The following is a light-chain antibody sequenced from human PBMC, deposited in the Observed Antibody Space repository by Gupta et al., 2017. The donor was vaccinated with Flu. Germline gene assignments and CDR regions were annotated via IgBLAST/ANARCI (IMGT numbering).Light chain of an antibody. CDR1: QSLANNN. CDR2: GAS. V-gene: IGKV3-20*01. Sequence: VLTQSPDTLSLSPGETATLSCRASQSLANNNLAWYQQKPGLAPRLLIYGASSRATGIPERFRGSGSRTNYILTINRLEPEDVAVYYCQQYGRAPSSTFGQGTRLEMK. CDR3: QQYGRAPSST. J-gene: IGKJ5*01.